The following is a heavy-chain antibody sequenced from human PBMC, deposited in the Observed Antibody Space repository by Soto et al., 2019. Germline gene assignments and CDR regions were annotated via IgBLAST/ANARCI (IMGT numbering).Heavy chain of an antibody. V-gene: IGHV4-30-4*01. CDR1: GDSVSSDYYF. CDR3: ARHTFHSSGYDIIDY. Sequence: QVQLQESGPGLAKPSQTLSLTCSVSGDSVSSDYYFWSWIRQPPGKGLEWIGYIFHTGSTSYNPSLKSRISLSVDTSRNQFSLRLSSATAADTAVYYCARHTFHSSGYDIIDYWGQGTLVTVSS. J-gene: IGHJ4*02. CDR2: IFHTGST. D-gene: IGHD3-22*01.